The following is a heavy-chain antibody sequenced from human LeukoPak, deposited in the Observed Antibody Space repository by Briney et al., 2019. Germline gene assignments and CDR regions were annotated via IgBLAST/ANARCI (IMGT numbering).Heavy chain of an antibody. CDR1: GFTFSSYW. J-gene: IGHJ5*02. Sequence: GGSLRLSCAASGFTFSSYWMHWVRQAPGKGLVWVSRVNNDESHTTYADSVKGRFTISRDNAKNTLYLQMNSLGVEDTAVYYCARDQSSSWYVAWFDPWGQGTLVTVSS. V-gene: IGHV3-74*01. D-gene: IGHD6-13*01. CDR2: VNNDESHT. CDR3: ARDQSSSWYVAWFDP.